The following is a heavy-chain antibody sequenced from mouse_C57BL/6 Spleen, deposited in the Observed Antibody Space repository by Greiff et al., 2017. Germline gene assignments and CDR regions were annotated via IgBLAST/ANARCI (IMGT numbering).Heavy chain of an antibody. CDR1: GYSITSGYY. CDR2: ISYDGSN. Sequence: ESGPGLVKPSQSLSLTCSVTGYSITSGYYWNWIRQFPGNKLEWMGYISYDGSNNYNPSLKNRISITRDTSKNQFFLKLNSVTTEDTATYYCARGPGPGFAYWGQGTLVTVSA. D-gene: IGHD3-3*01. CDR3: ARGPGPGFAY. J-gene: IGHJ3*01. V-gene: IGHV3-6*01.